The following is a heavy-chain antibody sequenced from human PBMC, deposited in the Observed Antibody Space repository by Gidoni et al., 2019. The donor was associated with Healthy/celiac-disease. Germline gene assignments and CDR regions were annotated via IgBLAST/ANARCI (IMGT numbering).Heavy chain of an antibody. J-gene: IGHJ4*02. CDR1: GFTFGDYA. CDR2: IRSKAYGGTT. Sequence: EVQLVESGGGLVQPGRSLRLSCTASGFTFGDYAMSWVRQAPGKGLEWVGFIRSKAYGGTTEYAASVKGRFTISRDDSKSIAYLQMNSLKTEDTAVYYCTRGSCDFWSGYFTFDYWSQGTLVTVSS. V-gene: IGHV3-49*04. CDR3: TRGSCDFWSGYFTFDY. D-gene: IGHD3-3*01.